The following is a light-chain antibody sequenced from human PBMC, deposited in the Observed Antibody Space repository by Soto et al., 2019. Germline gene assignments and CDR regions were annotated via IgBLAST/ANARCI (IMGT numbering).Light chain of an antibody. J-gene: IGKJ1*01. CDR1: QSVSSN. Sequence: EIVMTQSPATLSVSPGERATLSCRASQSVSSNLAWYQQKPGQAPRLLIYGASTRATGIPARYSGSGSGTEFILSISSLQSEDFAVYYCRQYNSWWTFGQGTKVEIK. V-gene: IGKV3-15*01. CDR3: RQYNSWWT. CDR2: GAS.